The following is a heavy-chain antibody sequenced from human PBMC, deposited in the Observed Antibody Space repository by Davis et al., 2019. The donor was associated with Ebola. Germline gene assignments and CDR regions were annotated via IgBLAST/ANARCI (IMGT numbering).Heavy chain of an antibody. CDR2: INPHNGNT. CDR3: ARAQFPTTSDH. V-gene: IGHV1-18*04. J-gene: IGHJ4*02. D-gene: IGHD1-1*01. CDR1: GYTFTNYG. Sequence: ASVKVSCKASGYTFTNYGITWVRQAPGQGLEGMGWINPHNGNTNYAQNVQGQVTMTTDTSTSTAYMEVGSLKSDDTAVYYCARAQFPTTSDHWGQGTLVTVSS.